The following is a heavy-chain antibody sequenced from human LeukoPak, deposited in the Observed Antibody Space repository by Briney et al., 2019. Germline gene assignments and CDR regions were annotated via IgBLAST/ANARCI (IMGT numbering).Heavy chain of an antibody. CDR3: AKGHVTMIVVISPIDY. V-gene: IGHV3-23*01. CDR1: GFTFSSYA. CDR2: ISGSGGST. J-gene: IGHJ4*02. D-gene: IGHD3-22*01. Sequence: PGGSLRLSRAASGFTFSSYAMSWVRQAPGKGLEWVSAISGSGGSTYYADSVKGRFTISRDNSKNTLYLQMSSLRAEDTAVYYCAKGHVTMIVVISPIDYWGQGTLVTVSS.